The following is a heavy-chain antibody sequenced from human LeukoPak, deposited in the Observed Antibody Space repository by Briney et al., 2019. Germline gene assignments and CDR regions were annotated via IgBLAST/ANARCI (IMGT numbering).Heavy chain of an antibody. CDR3: ARDLAMAGRDLDY. J-gene: IGHJ4*02. CDR2: ISNSGTII. CDR1: GFAFRNYY. D-gene: IGHD6-19*01. V-gene: IGHV3-11*01. Sequence: GGSLRLSCAASGFAFRNYYMHWIRQAPGKGLDGVAYISNSGTIIYYAESVKGRLTISRDNAKNSLYLQMNSLRAEDTALYYCARDLAMAGRDLDYWGQGTLVTVSS.